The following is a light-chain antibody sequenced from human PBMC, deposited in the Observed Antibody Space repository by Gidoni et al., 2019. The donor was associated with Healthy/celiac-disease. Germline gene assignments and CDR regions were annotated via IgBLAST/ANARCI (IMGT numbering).Light chain of an antibody. CDR3: QQYGSSST. CDR1: QSVSSSY. Sequence: EIVLTQSPGTLSLSPGERATLSCRASQSVSSSYLAWYQQKPGQAPRLLIYGASSRATGIPDRCSGSGSGTDFTLTISRLEPEDFAVYYCQQYGSSSTFGQGTKVEIK. V-gene: IGKV3-20*01. CDR2: GAS. J-gene: IGKJ1*01.